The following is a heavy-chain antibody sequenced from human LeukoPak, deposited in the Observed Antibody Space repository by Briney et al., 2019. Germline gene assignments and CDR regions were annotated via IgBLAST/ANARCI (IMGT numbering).Heavy chain of an antibody. CDR2: IYSGGDT. CDR3: ARSSSWVFDY. CDR1: GFSVSSNY. J-gene: IGHJ4*02. V-gene: IGHV3-66*01. Sequence: GGSLRLSCAASGFSVSSNYMNWVRQAPGKGLEWVSMIYSGGDTHYADSVKGRFTISRDNSKNTLYLQMNSLRAEDTAVYYCARSSSWVFDYWGQGTLVTVSS. D-gene: IGHD6-13*01.